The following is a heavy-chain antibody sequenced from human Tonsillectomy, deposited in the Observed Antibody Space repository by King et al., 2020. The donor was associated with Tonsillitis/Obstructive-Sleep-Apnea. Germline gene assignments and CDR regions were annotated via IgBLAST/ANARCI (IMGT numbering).Heavy chain of an antibody. V-gene: IGHV4-59*08. CDR1: GGSISSYC. Sequence: VQLQESGPGLVKPSETLSLTCTVSGGSISSYCWSWIRQPPGKGLEWIGYIYYSGSTNYNPSLKSRVTISVDTSKNQFSLKLSSVTAADTAVYYCARLGGSYANDAFDIWGQGTMVTVSS. J-gene: IGHJ3*02. CDR2: IYYSGST. D-gene: IGHD1-26*01. CDR3: ARLGGSYANDAFDI.